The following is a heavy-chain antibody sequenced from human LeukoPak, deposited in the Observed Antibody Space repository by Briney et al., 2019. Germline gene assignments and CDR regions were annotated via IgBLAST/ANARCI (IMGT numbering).Heavy chain of an antibody. V-gene: IGHV1-8*01. CDR2: MNPRNGNT. D-gene: IGHD5-18*01. J-gene: IGHJ4*02. CDR1: GFTFTNYD. CDR3: ARGGYSYDY. Sequence: ASVKVSCKASGFTFTNYDINWVRQATGQGLEWIGWMNPRNGNTGYAQEFQGRVTMTRDTSISTAYMELRSLRSEDTAVYYCARGGYSYDYWGQGTLVTVSS.